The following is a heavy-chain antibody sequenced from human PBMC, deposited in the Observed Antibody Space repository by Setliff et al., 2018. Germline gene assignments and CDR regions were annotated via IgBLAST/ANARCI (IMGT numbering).Heavy chain of an antibody. CDR1: GYTFTSYG. D-gene: IGHD6-13*01. V-gene: IGHV1-18*01. Sequence: GASVKVSCKASGYTFTSYGISWVRQAPGQGLEGMGWISAYNGNTNYAQKLQGRVTMTTDTSTSTAYMELRSLRSDDTAVYYCARFSSSWYPSEPVQAFDIWGQGTMVTVSS. J-gene: IGHJ3*02. CDR2: ISAYNGNT. CDR3: ARFSSSWYPSEPVQAFDI.